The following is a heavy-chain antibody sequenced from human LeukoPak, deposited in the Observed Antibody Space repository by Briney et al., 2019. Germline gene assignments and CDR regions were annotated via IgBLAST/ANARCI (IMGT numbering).Heavy chain of an antibody. J-gene: IGHJ4*02. D-gene: IGHD6-13*01. CDR3: AKDYYSSTLGCFDY. CDR2: ICWNSNSI. V-gene: IGHV3-9*01. CDR1: GFTFDDYA. Sequence: GGSLRLSCAASGFTFDDYAMHWVRQAPGEGLEWVSGICWNSNSIGYADSVKGRFTISRDNAKNSLYLQMNSLRPEDTALYYCAKDYYSSTLGCFDYWGQGTLVTVSS.